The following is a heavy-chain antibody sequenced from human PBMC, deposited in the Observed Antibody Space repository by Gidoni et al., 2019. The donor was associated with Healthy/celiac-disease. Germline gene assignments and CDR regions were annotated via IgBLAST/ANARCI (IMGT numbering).Heavy chain of an antibody. V-gene: IGHV3-23*01. Sequence: EVQLLESGGGLVQPGGSLRLSCAASGFTFSSYAMSWVRLAPGKGLEWVSSISGSGGSTYYADSVKGRFTISRDNSKNTLYLQMNSLRAEDTAVYYCAKPLRITMIVVATPDPFDIWGQGTMVTVSS. D-gene: IGHD3-22*01. CDR2: ISGSGGST. J-gene: IGHJ3*02. CDR3: AKPLRITMIVVATPDPFDI. CDR1: GFTFSSYA.